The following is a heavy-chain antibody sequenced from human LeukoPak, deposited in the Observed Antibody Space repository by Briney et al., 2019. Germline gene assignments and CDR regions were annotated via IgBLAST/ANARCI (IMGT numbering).Heavy chain of an antibody. D-gene: IGHD2-8*01. Sequence: GGSLRLSWAASGFALSTHGMHWVRQAPGKGLEYVSGVSSNGGGTYSGNSVKGRFTISRDTSKNTLYLQMGSLSAEDTAVYYWARGRYCSNRVWYGMDVCGQGTMVTVSS. J-gene: IGHJ6*02. CDR3: ARGRYCSNRVWYGMDV. CDR2: VSSNGGGT. CDR1: GFALSTHG. V-gene: IGHV3-64*01.